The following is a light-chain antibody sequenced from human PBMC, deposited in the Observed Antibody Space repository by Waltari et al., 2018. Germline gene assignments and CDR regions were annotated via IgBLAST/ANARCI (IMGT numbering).Light chain of an antibody. J-gene: IGKJ4*01. Sequence: DIQMTQSPSTLSASVGDRVTITCRASHSISSWLAWYQQKPGKAPKLLIYKASSLESGVPSRFSGSGSGTEFTLTISSLQPDDFATYYCQQYNSYSLTFGGGTKVEIK. CDR3: QQYNSYSLT. CDR2: KAS. V-gene: IGKV1-5*03. CDR1: HSISSW.